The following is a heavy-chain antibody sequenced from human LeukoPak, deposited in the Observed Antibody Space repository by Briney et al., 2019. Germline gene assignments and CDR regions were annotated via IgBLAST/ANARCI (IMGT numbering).Heavy chain of an antibody. CDR3: AEETRHTVTFDY. J-gene: IGHJ4*02. D-gene: IGHD2-2*01. V-gene: IGHV3-33*06. Sequence: GGSLRLSCAASGFTFSSYGIHWVRQAPGKGLEWVAVIWYDGSNKYYADSVKGRFTISRDNSKNTLYLQMDSLSAEDTAVYYCAEETRHTVTFDYWGQGTLVTVSS. CDR2: IWYDGSNK. CDR1: GFTFSSYG.